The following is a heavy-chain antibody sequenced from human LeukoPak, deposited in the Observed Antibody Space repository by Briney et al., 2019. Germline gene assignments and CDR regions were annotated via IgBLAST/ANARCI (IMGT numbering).Heavy chain of an antibody. Sequence: SVTVSCKASGGTFSSYAISWVRQAPGQGLEWMGRIIPILGIANYAQKFQGRVTITADKSASTAYMELSSLRSEDTAVYYCARESSSGWYRFDYWGQGTLVTVSS. D-gene: IGHD6-19*01. J-gene: IGHJ4*02. CDR1: GGTFSSYA. CDR2: IIPILGIA. CDR3: ARESSSGWYRFDY. V-gene: IGHV1-69*04.